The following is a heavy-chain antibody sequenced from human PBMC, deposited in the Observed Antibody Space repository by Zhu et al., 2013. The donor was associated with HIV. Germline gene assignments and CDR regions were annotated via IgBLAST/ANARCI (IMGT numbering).Heavy chain of an antibody. CDR1: GHTFASYD. D-gene: IGHD2-21*01. Sequence: QVQLVQSGAEVKKPGASVKVSCKASGHTFASYDINWVRQVSGQGLEWMAWINPNSGGTNYAQKFEGRVTMTRDTSISTAYMELSSLRSDDTAVYYCARDSQGCLCGGWGQGTLVTVSS. V-gene: IGHV1-2*02. J-gene: IGHJ4*02. CDR2: INPNSGGT. CDR3: ARDSQGCLCGG.